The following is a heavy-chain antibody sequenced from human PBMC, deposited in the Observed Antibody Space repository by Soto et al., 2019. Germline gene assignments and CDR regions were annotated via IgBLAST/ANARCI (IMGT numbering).Heavy chain of an antibody. CDR2: ISTDGTTT. Sequence: GGPLRLSCEASGFTFNMYWMHWVRQAPGKGLEWISRISTDGTTTGYADSVRGRLTVSRDNAKNTLYLQMNSLRVEDTAVYYCTRDRTTITLFDYWGQGALVTVSS. V-gene: IGHV3-74*01. CDR1: GFTFNMYW. CDR3: TRDRTTITLFDY. J-gene: IGHJ4*02. D-gene: IGHD4-4*01.